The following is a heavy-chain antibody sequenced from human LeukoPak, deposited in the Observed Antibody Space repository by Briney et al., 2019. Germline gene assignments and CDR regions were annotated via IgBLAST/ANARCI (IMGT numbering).Heavy chain of an antibody. CDR3: VRXDVXXXXFDY. CDR1: GFSFSAYW. V-gene: IGHV3-74*01. Sequence: GGSLRLSCAASGFSFSAYWMHWVRQAPGKGLVWVSRINNEGTGTDYADSVRGRFTISRVNVENTLYLQMNSLSADDTAMYYXVRXDVXXXXFDYXGQGXLVTVS. CDR2: INNEGTGT. J-gene: IGHJ4*02.